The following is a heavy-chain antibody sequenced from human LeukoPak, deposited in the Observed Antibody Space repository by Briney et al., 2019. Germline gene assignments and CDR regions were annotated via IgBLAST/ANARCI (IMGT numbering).Heavy chain of an antibody. CDR1: GGSISSYY. Sequence: PSETLSLTCTVSGGSISSYYWSWIRQPPGKGLEWIGYIYYSGSTNYNPSLKSRVTISVDTSKNQFSLKLSSVTAADTAVYYCAGSAAAAPFDHWGQGTLVTVSS. V-gene: IGHV4-59*01. CDR2: IYYSGST. D-gene: IGHD6-13*01. J-gene: IGHJ4*02. CDR3: AGSAAAAPFDH.